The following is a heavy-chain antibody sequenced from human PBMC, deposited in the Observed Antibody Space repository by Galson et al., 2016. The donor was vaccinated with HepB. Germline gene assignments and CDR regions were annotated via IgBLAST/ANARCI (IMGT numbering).Heavy chain of an antibody. D-gene: IGHD1-1*01. Sequence: SLRLSCAASGFTFSSYAMNWVRQAPGKGLEWVAVISYDGSNKYYADSVKGRFTISRDNSKNTLYLQMNSLTAEDTAVYFCARISLAVPGKAFDIWGQGTMVTVSS. V-gene: IGHV3-30-3*01. CDR3: ARISLAVPGKAFDI. CDR2: ISYDGSNK. CDR1: GFTFSSYA. J-gene: IGHJ3*02.